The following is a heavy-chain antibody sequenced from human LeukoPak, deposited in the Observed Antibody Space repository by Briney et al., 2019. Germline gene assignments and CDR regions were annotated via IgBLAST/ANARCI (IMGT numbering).Heavy chain of an antibody. Sequence: WGSLTLTCSASGFTFNSYAMIWDRHAPGHGLEWVSAFNGSGGRTYYADSVKGRFTISRGNSKDTLYLQMNSLRAEDTAVYYCAKSSPPPLRDWGRGTLVTVSS. CDR3: AKSSPPPLRD. CDR1: GFTFNSYA. J-gene: IGHJ4*02. CDR2: FNGSGGRT. V-gene: IGHV3-23*01.